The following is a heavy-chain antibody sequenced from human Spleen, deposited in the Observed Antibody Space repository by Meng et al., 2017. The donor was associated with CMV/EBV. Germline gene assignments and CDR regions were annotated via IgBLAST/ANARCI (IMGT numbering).Heavy chain of an antibody. CDR3: ARFPMSSWHAYYYYGMDV. D-gene: IGHD6-13*01. CDR1: GGPFSSYA. V-gene: IGHV1-69*05. CDR2: IIPIFGTA. Sequence: VKVSCQASGGPFSSYAISWVRQAPGQGLEWMGEIIPIFGTANYAQKFQGRVTMTTDTSTSTAYMELRSLRSDDTAVYYCARFPMSSWHAYYYYGMDVWGQGTTVTVSS. J-gene: IGHJ6*02.